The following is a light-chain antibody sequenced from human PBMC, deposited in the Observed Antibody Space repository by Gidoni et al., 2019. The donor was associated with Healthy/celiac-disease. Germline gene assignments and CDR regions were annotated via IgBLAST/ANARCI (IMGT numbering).Light chain of an antibody. J-gene: IGKJ4*01. CDR1: QTISFF. CDR2: AAS. Sequence: DIQMTQSPSSLSASVGDEVTITCRASQTISFFLNWYQQRPGKAPKLLISAASRLQSGVPSRFSGSQSDTDFSLTISSLQPEDFATYFCQQSYSSPLTFXGXTKVXNK. CDR3: QQSYSSPLT. V-gene: IGKV1-39*01.